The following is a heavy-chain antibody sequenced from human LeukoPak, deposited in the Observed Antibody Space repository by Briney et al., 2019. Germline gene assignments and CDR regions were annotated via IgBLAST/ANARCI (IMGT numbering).Heavy chain of an antibody. V-gene: IGHV3-23*01. CDR3: AKGRYIVVVTAAVAFDI. CDR1: GFTFSSYA. CDR2: ISGSGGST. Sequence: PGGSLRLSCAASGFTFSSYAMSWVRQAPGKGLEWVSAISGSGGSTYYADSVKGRFTISRDNSKHTLYLQMNSLRADDTAVYYCAKGRYIVVVTAAVAFDIWGQGTMVTVSS. D-gene: IGHD2-21*02. J-gene: IGHJ3*02.